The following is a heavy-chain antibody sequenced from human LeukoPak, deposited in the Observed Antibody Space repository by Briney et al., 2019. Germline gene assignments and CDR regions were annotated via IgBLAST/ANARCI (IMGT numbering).Heavy chain of an antibody. CDR3: ARSQNGGYNY. CDR1: GYSFTSHA. D-gene: IGHD1-26*01. CDR2: ITVGDGNT. J-gene: IGHJ4*02. Sequence: ASVKVSCKASGYSFTSHAIHWARQAPGQRLEWMGWITVGDGNTKYSEKFQGRVTITRDTSASTVYMELSSLRSEDTAVYYCARSQNGGYNYRGQGTLVTVSS. V-gene: IGHV1-3*01.